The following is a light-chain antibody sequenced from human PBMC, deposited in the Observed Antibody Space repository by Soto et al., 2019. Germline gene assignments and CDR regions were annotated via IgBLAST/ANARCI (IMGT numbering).Light chain of an antibody. Sequence: QSALTQPASVSGSPGQSITISCTGTISDVGSYNYVSWYQQYPGKAPKLMIYDVSTRPSGVSDRFSGSKSGNTASLTISGLRAEYEADYYCGSYTTSSNYGFGTGTKVTVL. CDR2: DVS. J-gene: IGLJ1*01. V-gene: IGLV2-14*03. CDR3: GSYTTSSNYG. CDR1: ISDVGSYNY.